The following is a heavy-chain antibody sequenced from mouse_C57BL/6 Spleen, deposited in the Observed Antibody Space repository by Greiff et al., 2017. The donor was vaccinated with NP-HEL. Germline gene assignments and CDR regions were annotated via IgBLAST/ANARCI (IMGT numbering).Heavy chain of an antibody. J-gene: IGHJ4*01. CDR2: IDPSDSYT. CDR1: GYTFTSYW. CDR3: ARYLPYYAMDY. D-gene: IGHD5-1*01. V-gene: IGHV1-50*01. Sequence: VQLQQPGAELVKPGASVKLSCKASGYTFTSYWMQWVKQRPGQGLEWIGEIDPSDSYTNYNQKFKGKATLTVDTSSSTAYMQLSSLTSEDSAVYYCARYLPYYAMDYWGQGTSVTVSS.